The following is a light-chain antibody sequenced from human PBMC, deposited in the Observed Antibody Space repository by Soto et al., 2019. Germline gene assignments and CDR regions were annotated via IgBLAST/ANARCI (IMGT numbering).Light chain of an antibody. J-gene: IGKJ1*01. V-gene: IGKV3-20*01. Sequence: EIVLTQSPGTLSLSPGERATLSCRASLSVSSSYLAWYQQKPGQAPRLLIYGASSRATGIPDRFSGSGSGTDFTLTISRLEPEDFAVYYCQQYGSSRAWTFGQGTKVDIK. CDR3: QQYGSSRAWT. CDR2: GAS. CDR1: LSVSSSY.